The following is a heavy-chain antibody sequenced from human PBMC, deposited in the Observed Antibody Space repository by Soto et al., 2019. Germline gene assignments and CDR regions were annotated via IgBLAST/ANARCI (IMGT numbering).Heavy chain of an antibody. D-gene: IGHD3-22*01. CDR3: ARLGGYYQAFDS. V-gene: IGHV4-59*08. J-gene: IGHJ4*02. CDR2: IYYSGTT. Sequence: PSDTLSLTCTVSGGSINPYYWGWIRQPPGKGLEWIGNIYYSGTTNYHPSLKSRVTISLDTSKSQFSLKLSSVTAADTAVYYCARLGGYYQAFDSWGQGTLVTVSS. CDR1: GGSINPYY.